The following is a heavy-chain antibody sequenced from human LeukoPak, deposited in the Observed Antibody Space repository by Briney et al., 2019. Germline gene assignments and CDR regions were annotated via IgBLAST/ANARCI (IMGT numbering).Heavy chain of an antibody. V-gene: IGHV1-18*04. CDR2: VSAYSGEA. J-gene: IGHJ3*01. Sequence: GASVKASRKASGYYFSNHGISWLRQAPGQGLEFMGWVSAYSGEAIYVQKFQGRLTMTTDTSTYTAHMELRSLRSDDTAVYYCGRTSGTWIGDFD. CDR1: GYYFSNHG. CDR3: GRTSGTWIGDFD. D-gene: IGHD3-10*01.